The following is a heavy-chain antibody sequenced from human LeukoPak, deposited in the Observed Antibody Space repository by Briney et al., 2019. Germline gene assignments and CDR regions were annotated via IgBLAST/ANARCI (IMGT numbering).Heavy chain of an antibody. V-gene: IGHV3-23*01. D-gene: IGHD2-21*02. CDR2: IRGSGDRT. CDR1: GFTFSSYA. J-gene: IGHJ4*02. CDR3: AKDRLLNCRGDCYIFDY. Sequence: PGGSLRLSCAASGFTFSSYAMSWVRQAPGKGLEWVSAIRGSGDRTHYADSVKGRFSISRDNSKNTLYLQVNGLRTEDTAVYYCAKDRLLNCRGDCYIFDYWGQGTVVTVSS.